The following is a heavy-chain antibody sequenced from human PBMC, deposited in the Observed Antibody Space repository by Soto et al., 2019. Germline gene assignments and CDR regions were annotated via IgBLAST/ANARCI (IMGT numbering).Heavy chain of an antibody. CDR2: TYPGDSDI. V-gene: IGHV5-51*01. CDR3: ARRTGLLYSD. J-gene: IGHJ4*02. D-gene: IGHD2-21*01. Sequence: PGESLKISCKGSGYNFDTYWIGWVRQMPGKGLEWMGLTYPGDSDIRYSPSFQGQVTISADKSIATAYLQWSSLKASDTAIYYCARRTGLLYSDWGQGTLVTVSS. CDR1: GYNFDTYW.